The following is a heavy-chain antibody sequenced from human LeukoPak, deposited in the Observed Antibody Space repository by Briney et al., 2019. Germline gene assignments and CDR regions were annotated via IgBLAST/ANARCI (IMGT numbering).Heavy chain of an antibody. CDR1: GFTFSSYS. Sequence: GGSLRLSCAASGFTFSSYSMHWVRQAPGKGLEWVAFIRYDGSNKYYADSVKGRFTISRDNSKNTLYLQMNSLRAEDTAVYYCAKDHYCSSTSCYDRDAFDIWGQGTMVTVSS. J-gene: IGHJ3*02. V-gene: IGHV3-30*02. CDR3: AKDHYCSSTSCYDRDAFDI. CDR2: IRYDGSNK. D-gene: IGHD2-2*01.